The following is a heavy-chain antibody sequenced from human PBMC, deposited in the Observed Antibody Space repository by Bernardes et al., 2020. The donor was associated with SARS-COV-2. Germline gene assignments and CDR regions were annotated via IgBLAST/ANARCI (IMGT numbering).Heavy chain of an antibody. J-gene: IGHJ4*02. CDR2: IYPADSDT. CDR3: VRRSQNRYGSSWYFY. Sequence: GESLKISCKGSGYNFSNYYIGWVRQMPGKALEWMGIIYPADSDTTYSPSFQGQVTISADNSITTAYLHWSSLKASDTAMYYCVRRSQNRYGSSWYFYWGRGTLVTVSS. CDR1: GYNFSNYY. V-gene: IGHV5-51*01. D-gene: IGHD6-13*01.